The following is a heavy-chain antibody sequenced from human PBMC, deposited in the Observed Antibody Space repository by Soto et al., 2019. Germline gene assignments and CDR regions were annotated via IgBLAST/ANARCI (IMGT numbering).Heavy chain of an antibody. J-gene: IGHJ6*02. D-gene: IGHD1-1*01. Sequence: QAHLVESGGGVVQPGGSLRLSCAASGFTFSSYAMHWVRQAPGKGLEWVALMWYDRSHTYYAESVKGRFNISRDESKNMLFLHMSGLRAEDTAVYYCSRDRSWRTGYYSGIDVWVQGTTVTVS. CDR2: MWYDRSHT. CDR3: SRDRSWRTGYYSGIDV. V-gene: IGHV3-33*01. CDR1: GFTFSSYA.